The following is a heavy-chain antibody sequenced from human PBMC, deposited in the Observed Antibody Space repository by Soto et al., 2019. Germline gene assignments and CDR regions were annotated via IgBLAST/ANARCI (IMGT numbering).Heavy chain of an antibody. D-gene: IGHD3-10*01. CDR3: ASAGGDY. CDR1: GGSFSGYY. V-gene: IGHV4-34*01. CDR2: INHGGST. J-gene: IGHJ4*02. Sequence: SETLSLTCAVYGGSFSGYYWSWIRQPPGKGLEWIGEINHGGSTNYNPSLKSRVTISVDTSKNQFSLKLSSVTAADTAVYYCASAGGDYWGQGTLVTVSS.